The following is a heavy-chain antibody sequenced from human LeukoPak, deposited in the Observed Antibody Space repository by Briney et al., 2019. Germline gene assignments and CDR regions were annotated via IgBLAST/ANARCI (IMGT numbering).Heavy chain of an antibody. CDR1: GFTFSNSW. CDR2: INPDGSGQ. D-gene: IGHD4-17*01. J-gene: IGHJ3*02. V-gene: IGHV3-7*01. Sequence: GGSLRLSCAASGFTFSNSWMTCVRQTPEKGLEWVANINPDGSGQEYVDSVKGRFTISRDNAKRSLYLQMNSLRAEDTAAYYCARDPYGDYFGAFDIWGQGTMVTVSS. CDR3: ARDPYGDYFGAFDI.